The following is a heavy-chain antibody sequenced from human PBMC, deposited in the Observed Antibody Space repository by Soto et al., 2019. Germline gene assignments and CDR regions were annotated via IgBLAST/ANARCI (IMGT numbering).Heavy chain of an antibody. Sequence: SETLSLTCTVSGGSISGYFWNWIRQPPGKGLEWIGYIYSSGSTNYNPSLKSRATISVDTSKNQFSLNLSSVTAADTAVYYCARSEKGMATILDYWGQGILVTVSS. CDR2: IYSSGST. CDR3: ARSEKGMATILDY. CDR1: GGSISGYF. J-gene: IGHJ4*02. V-gene: IGHV4-59*01. D-gene: IGHD5-12*01.